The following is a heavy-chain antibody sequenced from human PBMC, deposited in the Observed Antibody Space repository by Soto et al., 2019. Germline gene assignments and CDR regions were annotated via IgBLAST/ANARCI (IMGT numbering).Heavy chain of an antibody. Sequence: GGSLRLSCAASGFSFSISPMHWVRQAPGKGPEWVALISYDVTNKFYADSVKGRFTISRDNSKSTLYLQVDSLRPEDAAVYYCARDPKPSGGQNWAFNYFDSWGQGTPVTFSS. CDR2: ISYDVTNK. J-gene: IGHJ4*02. D-gene: IGHD7-27*01. V-gene: IGHV3-30-3*01. CDR1: GFSFSISP. CDR3: ARDPKPSGGQNWAFNYFDS.